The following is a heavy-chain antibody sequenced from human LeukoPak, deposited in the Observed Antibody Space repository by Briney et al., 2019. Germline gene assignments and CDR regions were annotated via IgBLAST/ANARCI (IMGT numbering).Heavy chain of an antibody. CDR1: GGSFSGYY. Sequence: SETLSLTCAVYGGSFSGYYWSWIRQPPGKGLEWIGEINHSGSTNYNPSLKSRVTISVDTSKNQFSLKLSSVTAADTAVYYCASTSAAAAGTDWGQGTLVTVSS. J-gene: IGHJ4*02. CDR3: ASTSAAAAGTD. CDR2: INHSGST. V-gene: IGHV4-34*01. D-gene: IGHD6-13*01.